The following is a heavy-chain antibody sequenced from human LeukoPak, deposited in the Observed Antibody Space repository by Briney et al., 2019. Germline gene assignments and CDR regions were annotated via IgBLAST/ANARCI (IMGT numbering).Heavy chain of an antibody. J-gene: IGHJ4*02. CDR3: TREDRPYCPFAY. Sequence: PSETLSLTCGVSGGSTDITNYWSWVRQAPGKGLEWIGEIAHDGTTNYNPSLRSRVAMSFDRANNQFSLSLTSVTAADTAVYYCTREDRPYCPFAYWGQGVLVTVSS. CDR2: IAHDGTT. CDR1: GGSTDITNY. V-gene: IGHV4-4*02. D-gene: IGHD1-26*01.